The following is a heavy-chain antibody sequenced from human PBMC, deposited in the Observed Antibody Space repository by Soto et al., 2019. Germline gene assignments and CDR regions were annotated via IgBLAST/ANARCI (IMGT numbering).Heavy chain of an antibody. J-gene: IGHJ5*02. CDR3: AKEGIVVVPAALDP. Sequence: GGSLRLSCAASGFTFSSYGMHWVRQAPGKGLEWVAVISYDGSNKYYADSVKGRFTISRDNSKNTLYLQMNSLRAEDTAVYYCAKEGIVVVPAALDPWGQGTLVTVSS. CDR1: GFTFSSYG. D-gene: IGHD2-2*01. CDR2: ISYDGSNK. V-gene: IGHV3-30*18.